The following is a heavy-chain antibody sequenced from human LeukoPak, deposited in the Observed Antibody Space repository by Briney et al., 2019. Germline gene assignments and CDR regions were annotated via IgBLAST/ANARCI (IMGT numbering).Heavy chain of an antibody. D-gene: IGHD5-18*01. V-gene: IGHV3-21*01. CDR1: GFTFSSYS. J-gene: IGHJ6*03. Sequence: GGSLRLSCAAPGFTFSSYSINWVRQAPGKGLEWVSSISSSSTYKYYADSVKGRFTVSRDNAKNSLYLQMNSLRAEDTAVYYCARDPFNTAMVTYYYMDVWGKGTTVTVSS. CDR2: ISSSSTYK. CDR3: ARDPFNTAMVTYYYMDV.